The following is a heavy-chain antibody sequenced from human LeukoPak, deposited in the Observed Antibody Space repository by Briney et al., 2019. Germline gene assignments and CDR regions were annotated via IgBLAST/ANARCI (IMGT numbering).Heavy chain of an antibody. Sequence: GGSLRLSCAASGFTFYDYAMHWVRHAPGKGLEWGSGISWNSGSIDYADSVKGRFTISRDNAKNSLYLQMNSLRGEDTALYYCGKDQRGSSYYYYYGMDVWGQGTTVTVSS. CDR1: GFTFYDYA. V-gene: IGHV3-9*01. CDR3: GKDQRGSSYYYYYGMDV. CDR2: ISWNSGSI. D-gene: IGHD6-6*01. J-gene: IGHJ6*02.